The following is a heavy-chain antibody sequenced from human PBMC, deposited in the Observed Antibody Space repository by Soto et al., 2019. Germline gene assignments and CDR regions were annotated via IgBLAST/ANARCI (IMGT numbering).Heavy chain of an antibody. CDR3: ARSPTFYNYVWGNSTY. J-gene: IGHJ4*02. Sequence: PSETLSLTCAIYGASFSPYHWSWIRQSPGKGLEWIGEVNLSGNTYYNPSFKTRVTMSVDASKNQFSLKMGSLTAADTAIYYCARSPTFYNYVWGNSTYWGQGALGTVS. CDR2: VNLSGNT. V-gene: IGHV4-34*01. CDR1: GASFSPYH. D-gene: IGHD3-16*01.